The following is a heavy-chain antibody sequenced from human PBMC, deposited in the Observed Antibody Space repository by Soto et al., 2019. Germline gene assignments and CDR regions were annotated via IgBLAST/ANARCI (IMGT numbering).Heavy chain of an antibody. CDR1: GFTFRIYA. J-gene: IGHJ4*02. CDR2: ISGNGGT. CDR3: AKDAPGSGWLSDY. V-gene: IGHV3-23*01. Sequence: LRLSCAASGFTFRIYAMSWVRQAPGKGLEWVSTISGNGGTSYADFVRGRFTISRDNSKNTLYLQMNSLRAEDTAVYYCAKDAPGSGWLSDYWGQGTRVTVSS. D-gene: IGHD3-22*01.